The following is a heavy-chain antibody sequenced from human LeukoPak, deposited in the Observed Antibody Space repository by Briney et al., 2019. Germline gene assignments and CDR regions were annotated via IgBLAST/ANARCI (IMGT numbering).Heavy chain of an antibody. V-gene: IGHV3-30-3*01. CDR1: GFTFSSYA. CDR2: ISYDGSNK. D-gene: IGHD4-17*01. J-gene: IGHJ6*03. Sequence: PGGSLRLSCAASGFTFSSYAMHWVRQAPGKGLEWVAVISYDGSNKYYADSVKGRFTISRDNSKNTLYLQMNSLRAEDTAVYHCARDAKTVTTTPIYYYYYMDVWGKGTTVTVSS. CDR3: ARDAKTVTTTPIYYYYYMDV.